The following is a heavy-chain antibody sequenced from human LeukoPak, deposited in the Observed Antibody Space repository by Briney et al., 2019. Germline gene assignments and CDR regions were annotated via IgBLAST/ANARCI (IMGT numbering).Heavy chain of an antibody. CDR1: GFTFRDYW. Sequence: GGSLRLSCGASGFTFRDYWMSWVRQAPGKGLEWVSAISGSGGSTYYADSVKGRFTISRDNSKNTLYLQMNSLRAEDTAVYYCAKDSKIWFDPWGQGTLVTVSS. J-gene: IGHJ5*02. CDR2: ISGSGGST. V-gene: IGHV3-23*01. CDR3: AKDSKIWFDP. D-gene: IGHD2-2*01.